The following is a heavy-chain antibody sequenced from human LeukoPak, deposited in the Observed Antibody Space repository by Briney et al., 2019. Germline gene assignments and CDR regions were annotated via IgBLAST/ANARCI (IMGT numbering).Heavy chain of an antibody. CDR2: ISSNGGST. J-gene: IGHJ4*02. D-gene: IGHD6-6*01. CDR3: ARISSSYDYDY. V-gene: IGHV3-64*01. Sequence: PGGSLRLSCAASGFTFRSCGIHWVRQAPGKGLEYVAAISSNGGSTDYANSVKGRFTISRDNSKNTLYLQMGSLRAEDMAVYYCARISSSYDYDYWGQGTLVTVSS. CDR1: GFTFRSCG.